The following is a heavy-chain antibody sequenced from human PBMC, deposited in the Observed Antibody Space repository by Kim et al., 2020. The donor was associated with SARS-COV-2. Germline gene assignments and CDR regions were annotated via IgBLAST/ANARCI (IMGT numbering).Heavy chain of an antibody. Sequence: ASVKVSCKVSGYTLTELSMHWVRQAPGKGLEWMGGFDPEDGETIYAQKFQGRVTMTEDTSTDTAYMELSSLRSEDTAVYYCATALFDDILTDPLDQGRAFDIWGQGTMVTVSS. D-gene: IGHD3-9*01. V-gene: IGHV1-24*01. CDR1: GYTLTELS. CDR2: FDPEDGET. J-gene: IGHJ3*02. CDR3: ATALFDDILTDPLDQGRAFDI.